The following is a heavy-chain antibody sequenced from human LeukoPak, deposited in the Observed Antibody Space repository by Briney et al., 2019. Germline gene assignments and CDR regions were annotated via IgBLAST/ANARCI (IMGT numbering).Heavy chain of an antibody. J-gene: IGHJ4*02. CDR1: GFTFSSYS. D-gene: IGHD2-2*01. V-gene: IGHV3-21*01. Sequence: PGGSLRLSCAASGFTFSSYSMNWVRQAPGKGLEWVSSISSSSSYIYYADSVKGRFTISRDNAKNSLYLQMNSLRAEDTAVYYCARGPAAIGYCSSTHGSGCANYWGQGTLVTVSS. CDR3: ARGPAAIGYCSSTHGSGCANY. CDR2: ISSSSSYI.